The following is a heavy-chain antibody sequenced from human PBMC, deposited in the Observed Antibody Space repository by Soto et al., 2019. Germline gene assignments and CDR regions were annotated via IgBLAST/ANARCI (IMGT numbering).Heavy chain of an antibody. D-gene: IGHD4-17*01. CDR2: IYYSGST. CDR1: GGSISSGGYY. Sequence: SETLSLTCTVSGGSISSGGYYWSWIRQHPGKGLEWIGYIYYSGSTYYNPSLKSRVTISVDTSKNQFSLKLSSVTAADTAVYYCASVIYGDPYFDYWGQGTLVTVSS. J-gene: IGHJ4*02. V-gene: IGHV4-31*03. CDR3: ASVIYGDPYFDY.